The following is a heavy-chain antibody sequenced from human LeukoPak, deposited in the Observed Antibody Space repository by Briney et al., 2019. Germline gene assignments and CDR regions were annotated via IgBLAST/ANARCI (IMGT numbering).Heavy chain of an antibody. D-gene: IGHD6-13*01. CDR3: ARDLDSSSWYRYFDY. CDR2: ISYDGSNK. Sequence: GRSLRLSCAASGFTFSSYAMHWVRQAPGKGLEWVAVISYDGSNKYYADSVKGRFTISRDNSKNTLYLQMNSLRAEDTAVYYCARDLDSSSWYRYFDYWGQGTLVTVSS. J-gene: IGHJ4*02. V-gene: IGHV3-30-3*01. CDR1: GFTFSSYA.